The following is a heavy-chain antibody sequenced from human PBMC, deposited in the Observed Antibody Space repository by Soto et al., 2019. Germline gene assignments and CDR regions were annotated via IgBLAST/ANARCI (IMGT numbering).Heavy chain of an antibody. D-gene: IGHD2-21*02. CDR2: ISYDGSNK. J-gene: IGHJ3*02. CDR1: GFTFSSYW. V-gene: IGHV3-30*18. CDR3: AKSVVTPIRRAFDI. Sequence: GGSLRLSCAASGFTFSSYWMTWVRQAPGKGLEWVAVISYDGSNKYYADSVKGRFTISRDNSKNTLYLQMNSLRAEDTAVYYCAKSVVTPIRRAFDIWGQGTMVTVSS.